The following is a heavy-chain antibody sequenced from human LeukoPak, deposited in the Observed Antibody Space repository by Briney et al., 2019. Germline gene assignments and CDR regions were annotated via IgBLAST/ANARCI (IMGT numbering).Heavy chain of an antibody. CDR2: INPNSGGT. Sequence: ASVKVSGKASGYIFTGYYIHWVRQAPGQGLEWMGLINPNSGGTTYAQQIQGRVTMTRDASIRTAYMELSRMTSDDTAVYYCATCVFRGAQFGGCGMDVWGQGTTVTVSS. V-gene: IGHV1-2*02. J-gene: IGHJ6*02. D-gene: IGHD3-10*01. CDR1: GYIFTGYY. CDR3: ATCVFRGAQFGGCGMDV.